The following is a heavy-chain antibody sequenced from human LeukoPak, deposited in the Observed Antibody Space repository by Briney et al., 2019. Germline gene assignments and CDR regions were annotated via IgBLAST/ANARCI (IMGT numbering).Heavy chain of an antibody. D-gene: IGHD3-10*01. CDR3: ARVRRFEELSTFWRGRRSDYFDY. V-gene: IGHV1-69*13. CDR1: GGTLSSYV. CDR2: FISIFGTP. Sequence: ASVKVSCKASGGTLSSYVISWVRQAPGQGLEWMGGFISIFGTPNYAQKFQGRVTITADESTSTAYMELSSLRSEDTAVYYCARVRRFEELSTFWRGRRSDYFDYWGQGTLVTVSS. J-gene: IGHJ4*02.